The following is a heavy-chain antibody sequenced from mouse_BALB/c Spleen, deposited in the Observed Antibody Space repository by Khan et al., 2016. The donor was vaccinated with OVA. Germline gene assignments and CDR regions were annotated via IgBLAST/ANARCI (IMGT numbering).Heavy chain of an antibody. CDR2: ISPGSGDT. V-gene: IGHV1-77*01. J-gene: IGHJ3*01. CDR1: GYTFTDYY. Sequence: QVQLKQSGAELARPGASVKLSCKASGYTFTDYYINWVKQRTGQGLEWIGEISPGSGDTYYNERFKGKATLTADKSSSTAYMQLSSLTSEASAVYFWARRNYFGYTFAYWGQGTLVTVSA. CDR3: ARRNYFGYTFAY. D-gene: IGHD1-2*01.